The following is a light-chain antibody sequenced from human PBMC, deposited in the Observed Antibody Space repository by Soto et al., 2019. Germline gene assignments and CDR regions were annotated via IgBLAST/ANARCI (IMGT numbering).Light chain of an antibody. CDR1: ANDVGGHNY. J-gene: IGLJ7*01. CDR3: YSYAGTYTFV. Sequence: QSALAQPRSVSGSPGQSATITCTGTANDVGGHNYVSWYQQRPGEAPKLLIYDVTERPSGVPDRFSGSKSGNTASLTIAGLQAEDEADYYCYSYAGTYTFVFGTGTQLTVL. CDR2: DVT. V-gene: IGLV2-11*02.